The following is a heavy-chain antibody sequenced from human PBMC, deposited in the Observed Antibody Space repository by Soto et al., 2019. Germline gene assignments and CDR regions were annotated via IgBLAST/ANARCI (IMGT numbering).Heavy chain of an antibody. CDR1: GGTFSSNV. Sequence: QVQLVQSGAEVKKPGSSVKISCKTSGGTFSSNVITWVRQAPGQGLEWMGGIIPIFGTPNYAQIFQGRVTITADISTSTAYMELSSLTSEDTAVYYCARVDVTGRLNYYYYGMDVWGQGTTVTVSS. D-gene: IGHD2-21*02. CDR3: ARVDVTGRLNYYYYGMDV. CDR2: IIPIFGTP. V-gene: IGHV1-69*06. J-gene: IGHJ6*02.